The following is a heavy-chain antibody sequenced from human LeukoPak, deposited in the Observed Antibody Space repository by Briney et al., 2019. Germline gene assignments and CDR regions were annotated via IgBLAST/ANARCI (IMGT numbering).Heavy chain of an antibody. CDR2: IYPRDSDT. D-gene: IGHD4/OR15-4a*01. CDR3: ARPRMYGGNTNWYFDL. CDR1: GFSFTTYW. V-gene: IGHV5-51*01. Sequence: GESLKISCKSSGFSFTTYWIGWVRQMPGKGLEWMGIIYPRDSDTRYSPSFQGQVTISADKSISTAYLQWNSLKASDTAMYYCARPRMYGGNTNWYFDLWGRGTLVTVSS. J-gene: IGHJ2*01.